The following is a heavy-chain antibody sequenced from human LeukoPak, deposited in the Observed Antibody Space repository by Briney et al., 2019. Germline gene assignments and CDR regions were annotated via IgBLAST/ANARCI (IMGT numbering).Heavy chain of an antibody. CDR1: GYTFTSYG. CDR2: ISAYNGNT. J-gene: IGHJ3*02. D-gene: IGHD3-22*01. V-gene: IGHV1-18*01. Sequence: ASVKVSCKASGYTFTSYGISWVRQAPGQGLEWMGWISAYNGNTNYAQKLQGRVTMTTDTSTSTAYMELRSLRSDDTAVYYCARAPLDYYDSSGYWHAFDIWGQGTMVTVSS. CDR3: ARAPLDYYDSSGYWHAFDI.